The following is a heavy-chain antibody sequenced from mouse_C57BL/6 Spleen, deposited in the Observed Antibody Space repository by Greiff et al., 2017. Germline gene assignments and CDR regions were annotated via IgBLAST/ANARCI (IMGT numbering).Heavy chain of an antibody. CDR2: IYPRDGST. CDR3: ARSNWDVGDY. D-gene: IGHD4-1*01. Sequence: VPLQQSGPELVKPGASVKLSCKASGYTFTSYDINWVKQRPGQGLAWIGWIYPRDGSTTYNEKFKGKATLTVDTSSSTAYMELHSLTSEDSAVYFCARSNWDVGDYWGQGTTLTVSS. J-gene: IGHJ2*01. CDR1: GYTFTSYD. V-gene: IGHV1-85*01.